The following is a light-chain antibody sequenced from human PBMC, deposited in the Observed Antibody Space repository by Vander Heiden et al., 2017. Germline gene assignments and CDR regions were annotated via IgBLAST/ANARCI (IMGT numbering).Light chain of an antibody. CDR3: PQYGSSPPIT. Sequence: EIVLTQSPGTLSLSPGERATLSCRASQSVSSSYLAWYQQKPGQAPRLLIYGASSRATGIPDRFSGSGSGTDFTLTISRLEPEDLAVYYCPQYGSSPPITFGHGTKVDIK. J-gene: IGKJ3*01. CDR2: GAS. V-gene: IGKV3-20*01. CDR1: QSVSSSY.